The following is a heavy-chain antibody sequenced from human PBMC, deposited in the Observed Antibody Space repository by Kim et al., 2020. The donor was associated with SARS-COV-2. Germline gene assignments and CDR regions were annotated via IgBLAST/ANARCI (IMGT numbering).Heavy chain of an antibody. D-gene: IGHD3-22*01. Sequence: SETLSLTCAVYGGSFSGYYWSWIRQPPGKGLEWIGEINHSGSTNYNPSLKSRVTISVDTSKNQFSLKLSSVTAADTAVYYCARDYYYDSSGYLYTLDAFDIWGQGTMVTVSS. CDR1: GGSFSGYY. J-gene: IGHJ3*02. CDR2: INHSGST. V-gene: IGHV4-34*01. CDR3: ARDYYYDSSGYLYTLDAFDI.